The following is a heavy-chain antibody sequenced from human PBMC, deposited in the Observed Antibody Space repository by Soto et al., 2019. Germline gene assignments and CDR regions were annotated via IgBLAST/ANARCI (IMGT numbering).Heavy chain of an antibody. J-gene: IGHJ5*02. CDR1: GFTFDDYA. CDR2: ISWNSGSI. CDR3: AKANDRLLEWLFNRFDP. V-gene: IGHV3-9*01. Sequence: GGSLRLSCAASGFTFDDYAMHWVRQAPGKGLEWVSGISWNSGSIGYADSVKGRFTISRDNAKNSLYLQMNSLRAEDTALYYCAKANDRLLEWLFNRFDPWGQGTLVTVSS. D-gene: IGHD3-3*01.